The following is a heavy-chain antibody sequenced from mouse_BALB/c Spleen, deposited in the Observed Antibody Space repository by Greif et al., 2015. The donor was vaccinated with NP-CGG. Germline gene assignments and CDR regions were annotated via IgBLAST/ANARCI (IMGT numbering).Heavy chain of an antibody. Sequence: QVQLQQSGAELMKPGASVKISCKATGYTFSSYWIEWVKQRPGHGLEWIGEILPGSGSTNYNEKFKGKATFTADTSSNTAYMQLSSLTSEDSAVYYCARSEGDFAYWGQGTLVTVSA. J-gene: IGHJ3*01. CDR2: ILPGSGST. CDR3: ARSEGDFAY. CDR1: GYTFSSYW. V-gene: IGHV1-9*01.